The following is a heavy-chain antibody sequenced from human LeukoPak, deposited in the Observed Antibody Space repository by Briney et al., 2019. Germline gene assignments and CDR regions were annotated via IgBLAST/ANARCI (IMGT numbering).Heavy chain of an antibody. CDR1: GGSISSSGYY. V-gene: IGHV4-31*03. J-gene: IGHJ4*02. CDR3: ASPPTGGSWYGIDY. CDR2: IYYSGST. Sequence: PSQTLSLTCTVSGGSISSSGYYWSWIRQYPGKGLEWIGYIYYSGSTYYNPSLKSRITISVDTSKNQFSLKLSSVTAADTAVYYCASPPTGGSWYGIDYWGQGTLVTVSS. D-gene: IGHD6-13*01.